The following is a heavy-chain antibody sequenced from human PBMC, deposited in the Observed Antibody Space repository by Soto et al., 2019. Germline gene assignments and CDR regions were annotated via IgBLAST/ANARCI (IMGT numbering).Heavy chain of an antibody. Sequence: VQLVESGGGVVQPGKSLRLSCAASGFTFSTYGIHWVRQAPGKGLEWVALISYDGGSKYDGDSVKGRFIISRDNSHNTVSLQMNSLRADDTAVYFCAKEQLAMTVVVADYFDSWGQGTLVTVSS. CDR1: GFTFSTYG. CDR3: AKEQLAMTVVVADYFDS. D-gene: IGHD3-22*01. CDR2: ISYDGGSK. V-gene: IGHV3-30*18. J-gene: IGHJ4*02.